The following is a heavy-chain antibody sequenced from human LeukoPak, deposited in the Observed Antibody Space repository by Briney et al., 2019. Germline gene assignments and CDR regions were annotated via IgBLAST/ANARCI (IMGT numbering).Heavy chain of an antibody. CDR3: ASPVAATPAYYYYYGMDV. D-gene: IGHD2-15*01. CDR1: GYTFTSYA. CDR2: INAGNGNT. Sequence: ASVKASCKASGYTFTSYAMHWVRQAPGQRLEWMGWINAGNGNTKYSQKFQGRVTITRDTSASTAYMELSSLRSEDTAVYYCASPVAATPAYYYYYGMDVWGKGTTVTVSS. J-gene: IGHJ6*04. V-gene: IGHV1-3*01.